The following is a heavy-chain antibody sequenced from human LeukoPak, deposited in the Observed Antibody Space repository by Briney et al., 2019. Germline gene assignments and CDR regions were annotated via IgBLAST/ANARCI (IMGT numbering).Heavy chain of an antibody. J-gene: IGHJ4*02. Sequence: SETLSLTCGVSGGSIANTNYWTWVRQPPGKGLEWIGEVNLQGSTNYNPSLMGRVAISVDTSENHISLQLTSVTAADTAVYYCAREGGPYRPLDYSGQGTLVTVSS. V-gene: IGHV4-4*02. CDR3: AREGGPYRPLDY. CDR1: GGSIANTNY. CDR2: VNLQGST.